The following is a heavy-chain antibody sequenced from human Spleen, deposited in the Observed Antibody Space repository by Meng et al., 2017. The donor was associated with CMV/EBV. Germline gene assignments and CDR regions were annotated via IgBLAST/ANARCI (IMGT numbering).Heavy chain of an antibody. J-gene: IGHJ4*02. V-gene: IGHV3-30*04. CDR2: LSYDGTNG. CDR3: ARGGHFYESSGYYPSYFDY. D-gene: IGHD3-22*01. CDR1: FSNFK. Sequence: FSNFKSDWVRQAPGKWMERVAVLSYDGTNGYFEDSVKGRFTISRDTSKNTLYLQMNSLRDDDTAVYYCARGGHFYESSGYYPSYFDYWGQGTLVTVSS.